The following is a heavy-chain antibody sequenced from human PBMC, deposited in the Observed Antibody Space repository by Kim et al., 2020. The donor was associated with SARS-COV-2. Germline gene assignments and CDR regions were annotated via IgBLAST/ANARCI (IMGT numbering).Heavy chain of an antibody. J-gene: IGHJ6*03. CDR3: ARDHYYYYYMDV. V-gene: IGHV4-59*01. CDR2: RYYSGST. Sequence: SETLSLTCTVSGASITSYYWSWIRQPPGKGLEWIRYRYYSGSTNYNPSLKSRVTISVDTSKNQFSLRLSSVTAADTAVYYCARDHYYYYYMDVWGKGTTVTVSS. CDR1: GASITSYY.